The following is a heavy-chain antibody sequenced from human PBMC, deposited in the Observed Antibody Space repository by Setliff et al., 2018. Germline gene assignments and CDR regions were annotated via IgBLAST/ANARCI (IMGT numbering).Heavy chain of an antibody. J-gene: IGHJ6*03. CDR2: VYYSGTA. CDR1: GGSFTPYY. CDR3: ARMSGFLYMDV. V-gene: IGHV4-59*08. D-gene: IGHD3-3*01. Sequence: SETLSLTCTVSGGSFTPYYWSWIRQPPGKGLEWIGYVYYSGTAYYNPSLKSRVTMSVDTSKNQFSLKLSSVTAADTAVYYCARMSGFLYMDVWGKGTTVTVSS.